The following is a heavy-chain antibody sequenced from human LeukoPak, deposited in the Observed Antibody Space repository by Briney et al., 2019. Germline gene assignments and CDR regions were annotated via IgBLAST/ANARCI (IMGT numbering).Heavy chain of an antibody. Sequence: GRSLRLSCTASGFMFSRLGMQWVRQAPGEGLEWVAMIWHDGSVEEYADSVKGRFTISRDNSQNTLYLQTNSLRDDDTAVYYCAKEGDQFRGYLDAWGKGTTVTVSS. CDR1: GFMFSRLG. CDR3: AKEGDQFRGYLDA. CDR2: IWHDGSVE. V-gene: IGHV3-33*06. D-gene: IGHD3-16*01. J-gene: IGHJ6*03.